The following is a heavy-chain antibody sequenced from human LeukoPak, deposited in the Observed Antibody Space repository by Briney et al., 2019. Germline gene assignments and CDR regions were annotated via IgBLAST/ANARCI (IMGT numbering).Heavy chain of an antibody. J-gene: IGHJ3*02. CDR1: GFTFDDYA. Sequence: PGGSLRLSCAASGFTFDDYAMHWVRQAPGKGLEWVSGISWNSGSIGYADSVKGRFTISRDNAKNTLYLQMNSLRAEDTAVYYCARDGPDYGGNSGAFDIWGQGTMVTVSS. D-gene: IGHD4-23*01. CDR2: ISWNSGSI. CDR3: ARDGPDYGGNSGAFDI. V-gene: IGHV3-9*01.